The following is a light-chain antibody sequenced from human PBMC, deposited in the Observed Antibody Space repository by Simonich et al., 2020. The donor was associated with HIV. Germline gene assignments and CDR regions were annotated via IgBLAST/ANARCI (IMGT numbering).Light chain of an antibody. CDR1: QNIAGN. CDR2: YAS. CDR3: QQRSNWPLLT. V-gene: IGKV3-15*01. J-gene: IGKJ4*01. Sequence: EIVMTQSPATLSVSPGERATLSCRASQNIAGNLAWYQHKPGQAPRLLIYYASTRATGVPASFSGSGFGTDFTLTISSMQSEDFAVYYCQQRSNWPLLTFGGGTKVEIK.